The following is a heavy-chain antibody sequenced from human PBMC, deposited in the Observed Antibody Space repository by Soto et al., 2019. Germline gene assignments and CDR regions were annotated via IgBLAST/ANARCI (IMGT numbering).Heavy chain of an antibody. CDR2: ISSSGSTI. CDR3: ARAYYYDSSGSRAPFDY. D-gene: IGHD3-22*01. J-gene: IGHJ4*02. CDR1: GFTFSSYE. Sequence: GGSLRLSCVASGFTFSSYEMNWVRQAPGKGLEWVSYISSSGSTIYYADTVKSRFTISRDNAKNSLYLQMNSLRAEDTAVYYCARAYYYDSSGSRAPFDYWGQGTLVTVPS. V-gene: IGHV3-48*03.